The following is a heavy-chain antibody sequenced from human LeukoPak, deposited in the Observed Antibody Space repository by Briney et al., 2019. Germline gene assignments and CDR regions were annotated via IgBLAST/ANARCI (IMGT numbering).Heavy chain of an antibody. V-gene: IGHV1-69*01. CDR1: GGSLSSYA. J-gene: IGHJ4*02. CDR2: IIPIFGTT. Sequence: KVSCKASGGSLSSYAISWVRQAPGQGLELMGGIIPIFGTTNYAQKFQGRVTITADESTSTAYMELSSLRSEDTAVYYCARDRGDFAPHYYFDYWGQGALVTVSS. CDR3: ARDRGDFAPHYYFDY. D-gene: IGHD2-21*02.